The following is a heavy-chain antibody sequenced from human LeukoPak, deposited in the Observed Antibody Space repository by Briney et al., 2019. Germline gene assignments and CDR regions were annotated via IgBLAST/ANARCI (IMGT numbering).Heavy chain of an antibody. J-gene: IGHJ6*03. Sequence: AASVKVSCKASGYTFTSYGISWVRQAPGQGLEWMGWISAYNGNTNYAQKLQGRVTMTTDTSTSTAYMELRSLRSDDTAVYYCASIRQLYYYMDVWGKGTTVTVSS. CDR2: ISAYNGNT. D-gene: IGHD6-13*01. CDR1: GYTFTSYG. CDR3: ASIRQLYYYMDV. V-gene: IGHV1-18*01.